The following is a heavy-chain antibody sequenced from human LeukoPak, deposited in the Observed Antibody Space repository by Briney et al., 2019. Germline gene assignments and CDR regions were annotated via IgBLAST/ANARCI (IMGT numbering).Heavy chain of an antibody. V-gene: IGHV3-20*04. Sequence: GGSLRLSCAASGFTFDDYGMSWVRQAPGKGLEWVSGINWNGGSTGYADSVKGRFTISRDNSKNTLYLQMNSLRAEDTAVYYCAKGPPYYYGSGSYYWPADYWGQGTLVTVSS. CDR1: GFTFDDYG. J-gene: IGHJ4*02. D-gene: IGHD3-10*01. CDR2: INWNGGST. CDR3: AKGPPYYYGSGSYYWPADY.